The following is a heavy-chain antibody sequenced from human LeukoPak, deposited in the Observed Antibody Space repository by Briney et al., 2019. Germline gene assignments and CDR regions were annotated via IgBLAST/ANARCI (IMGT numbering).Heavy chain of an antibody. CDR1: GYTFSSYA. J-gene: IGHJ3*02. V-gene: IGHV3-23*01. CDR2: ISGSGGNT. CDR3: AKTYYYDSSGYRRGLGDAFDI. Sequence: PGGSLRLSCAASGYTFSSYAMSWVRQAPGKGLEWVSAISGSGGNTNYADSVKGRFTISRDNSKNTLYLQMNSLRAEDMALYHCAKTYYYDSSGYRRGLGDAFDIWGQGTMVTVSS. D-gene: IGHD3-22*01.